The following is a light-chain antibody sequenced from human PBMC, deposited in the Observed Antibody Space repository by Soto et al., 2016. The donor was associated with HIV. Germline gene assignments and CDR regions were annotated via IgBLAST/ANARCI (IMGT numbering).Light chain of an antibody. CDR2: QVS. J-gene: IGKJ2*01. V-gene: IGKV2-30*02. CDR1: QSLVHSNGNIY. Sequence: DAVLTQSPLSLPVTLGQPASISCRSSQSLVHSNGNIYLNWFHQRPGQSPRRLIYQVSNRDSGVPDRFSGSGSGTDFTLTISRVEAEDVGLYFCMQGTHWYTFGQGTKLEIK. CDR3: MQGTHWYT.